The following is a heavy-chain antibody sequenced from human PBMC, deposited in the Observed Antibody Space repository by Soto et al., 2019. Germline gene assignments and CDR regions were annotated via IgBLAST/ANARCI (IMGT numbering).Heavy chain of an antibody. V-gene: IGHV1-69*13. D-gene: IGHD3-9*01. CDR2: IIPIFGTA. Sequence: ASVKVSCKASGYTFTSYGISWVRQAPGQGLEWMGGIIPIFGTANYAQKFQGRVTITADESTSTAYMELSSLRSEDTAVYYCAREAPYYDILTGYRNDAFDIWGQGTMVTVSS. J-gene: IGHJ3*02. CDR3: AREAPYYDILTGYRNDAFDI. CDR1: GYTFTSYG.